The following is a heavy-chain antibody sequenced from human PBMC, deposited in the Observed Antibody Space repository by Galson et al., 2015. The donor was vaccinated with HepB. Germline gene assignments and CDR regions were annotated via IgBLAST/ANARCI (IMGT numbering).Heavy chain of an antibody. Sequence: SVKVSCKASGGTFSSYAISWVRQAPGQGLEWMGGIIPIFGTANYAQKFQGRVTITADESTSTAYMELSSLRSEDTAVYYCARNRPNDYTSFSAYMDVWGKGTTVTVSS. V-gene: IGHV1-69*13. CDR1: GGTFSSYA. CDR2: IIPIFGTA. CDR3: ARNRPNDYTSFSAYMDV. J-gene: IGHJ6*03. D-gene: IGHD4-11*01.